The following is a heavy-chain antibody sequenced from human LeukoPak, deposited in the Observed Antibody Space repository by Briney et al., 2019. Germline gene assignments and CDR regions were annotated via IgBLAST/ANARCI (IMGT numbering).Heavy chain of an antibody. Sequence: SETLSLTCTVSGGSITSSYWSWIRQSPGKGLEWIGYIHYTGSANYNPSLKSRVTMLIDTSKNQFSLKLSSVTAADTAVYYCARGRYSAGDNWFDPWGQGTLVTVSS. V-gene: IGHV4-59*01. D-gene: IGHD3-9*01. J-gene: IGHJ5*02. CDR1: GGSITSSY. CDR2: IHYTGSA. CDR3: ARGRYSAGDNWFDP.